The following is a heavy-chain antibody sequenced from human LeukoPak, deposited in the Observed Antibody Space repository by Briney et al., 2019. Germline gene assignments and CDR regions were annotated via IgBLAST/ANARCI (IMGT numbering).Heavy chain of an antibody. Sequence: GGSLRLSCAASGFTFSSYGMHWVRQAPGKGLEWVAVIWYDGSNKYYADSVEGRFTISRDNPKNTLYLQMNSLRAEDTAVYYCARADYGDSKNFDYWGQGTLVTVSS. CDR2: IWYDGSNK. D-gene: IGHD4-17*01. CDR3: ARADYGDSKNFDY. V-gene: IGHV3-33*01. J-gene: IGHJ4*02. CDR1: GFTFSSYG.